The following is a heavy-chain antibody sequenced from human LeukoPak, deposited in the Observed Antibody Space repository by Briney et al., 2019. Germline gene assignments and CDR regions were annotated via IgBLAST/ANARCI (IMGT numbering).Heavy chain of an antibody. D-gene: IGHD3-22*01. CDR2: ISTSGGTT. Sequence: GGSLRLSCAASGFTFSSYAMSWVRQAPGKGLEWVSGISTSGGTTSYTESVKGRFTVSRDNPRNTLYMEMNSLRDEDTAVYYCAVMHRYYDGSGYWVQWGQGTLVTVSS. CDR3: AVMHRYYDGSGYWVQ. V-gene: IGHV3-23*01. CDR1: GFTFSSYA. J-gene: IGHJ4*02.